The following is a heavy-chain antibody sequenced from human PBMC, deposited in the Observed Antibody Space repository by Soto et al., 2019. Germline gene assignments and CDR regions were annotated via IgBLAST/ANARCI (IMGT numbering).Heavy chain of an antibody. CDR2: IRSKTYGGAA. Sequence: GGSLRLSCTASGFTFGDYAMSWFRQAPGKGLEWVSFIRSKTYGGAAEYAAPLKGRFTISRDDANSIAHLQMNGLKTEDTAVYFCAREVIHHWEAFDIWGQGTMVTVSS. CDR1: GFTFGDYA. CDR3: AREVIHHWEAFDI. V-gene: IGHV3-49*03. J-gene: IGHJ3*02. D-gene: IGHD3-10*01.